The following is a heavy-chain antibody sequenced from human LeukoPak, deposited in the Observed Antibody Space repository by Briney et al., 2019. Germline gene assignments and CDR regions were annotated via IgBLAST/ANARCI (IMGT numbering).Heavy chain of an antibody. CDR1: GFTFSNYN. CDR3: ARDDKGLGDAFDV. D-gene: IGHD3-16*01. V-gene: IGHV3-21*01. Sequence: GGSLRLSCAASGFTFSNYNMNWVRQAPGKGLEWVSSISTSSSYIYYADSVKGRFTISRDNAKNSLYLQMNSLRAEDTAVYYCARDDKGLGDAFDVWGQGTMVTASS. J-gene: IGHJ3*01. CDR2: ISTSSSYI.